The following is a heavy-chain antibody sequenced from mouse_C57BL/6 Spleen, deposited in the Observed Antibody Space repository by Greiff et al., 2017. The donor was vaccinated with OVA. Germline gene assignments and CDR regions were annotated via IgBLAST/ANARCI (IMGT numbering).Heavy chain of an antibody. V-gene: IGHV1-80*01. Sequence: QVQLKQSGAELVKPGASVKISCKASGYAFSSYWLNWVKQRPGKGLEWIGQIYPGDGDTNYNGKFKGKATLTADKSSSTAYMQLSSLTSEDSAVYFCARGTGYYDYEAWFAYWGQGTLVTVSA. CDR2: IYPGDGDT. CDR1: GYAFSSYW. D-gene: IGHD2-4*01. J-gene: IGHJ3*01. CDR3: ARGTGYYDYEAWFAY.